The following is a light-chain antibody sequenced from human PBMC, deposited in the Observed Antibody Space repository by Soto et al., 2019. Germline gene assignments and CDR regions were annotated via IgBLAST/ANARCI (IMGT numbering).Light chain of an antibody. J-gene: IGKJ5*01. V-gene: IGKV1-12*01. CDR2: AAS. Sequence: DIQMTQSPSSVSASVGDRVTITCRASQDISTWLAWYQQKPGKAPKLLIYAASSLFSGVPSRFSGSGSGTDFTLTISSLQPEDFATYYCQQADSLSLFTFCQGTRLDLK. CDR3: QQADSLSLFT. CDR1: QDISTW.